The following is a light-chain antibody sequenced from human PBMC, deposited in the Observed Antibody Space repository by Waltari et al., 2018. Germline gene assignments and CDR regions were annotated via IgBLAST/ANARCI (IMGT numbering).Light chain of an antibody. CDR2: DAS. CDR3: QQYANLPLT. CDR1: QDIRKN. V-gene: IGKV1-33*01. J-gene: IGKJ4*01. Sequence: DIQMTQSPSSLSASVGDRVTITCQASQDIRKNLNWLQQKPGKAPQVLIFDASHSQAAVPSRFSGSGSGTDFAFTISSLQPEDIGTYFCQQYANLPLTFGGGTRVEIK.